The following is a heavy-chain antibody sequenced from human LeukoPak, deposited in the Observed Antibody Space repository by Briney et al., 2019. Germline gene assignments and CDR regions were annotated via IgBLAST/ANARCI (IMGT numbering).Heavy chain of an antibody. D-gene: IGHD6-19*01. CDR1: GYTSTGYY. V-gene: IGHV1-2*02. Sequence: ASVKLSCKASGYTSTGYYMHWVRPAPGQGLEWMGWINPNSGGTNYAQKFQGRVTMTRDTSISTAYVELSRLRSDDTAVYYCARGAAVAEEDWFDPWGQGTLVTVSS. CDR2: INPNSGGT. CDR3: ARGAAVAEEDWFDP. J-gene: IGHJ5*02.